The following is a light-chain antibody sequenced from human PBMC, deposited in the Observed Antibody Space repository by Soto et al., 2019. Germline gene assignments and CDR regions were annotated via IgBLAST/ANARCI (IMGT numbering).Light chain of an antibody. CDR2: AAS. CDR3: QQSYSTPYT. Sequence: DVQMTQSPSSLSASVGDRVTITCRASQSISSYLNWYQQKPGKDPKLLIYAASSLQSGVPSRLSGRGSGTDFTLTISSLHPEDFATYYWQQSYSTPYTFGHGTKLEIK. J-gene: IGKJ2*01. V-gene: IGKV1-39*01. CDR1: QSISSY.